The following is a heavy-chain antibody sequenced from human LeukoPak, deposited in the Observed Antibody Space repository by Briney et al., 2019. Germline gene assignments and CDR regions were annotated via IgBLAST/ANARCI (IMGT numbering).Heavy chain of an antibody. CDR1: GYTFTNYG. CDR3: ARVDDYAPLDAFDI. CDR2: ISAYNGNT. D-gene: IGHD3-16*01. J-gene: IGHJ3*02. Sequence: ASVKVSCKASGYTFTNYGISWVRQAPGQGLEWMGWISAYNGNTNSAQKLRGRVTMTTDSYTSTAYMELRSLRSDDTAVYYCARVDDYAPLDAFDIWGQGTMVTVSS. V-gene: IGHV1-18*01.